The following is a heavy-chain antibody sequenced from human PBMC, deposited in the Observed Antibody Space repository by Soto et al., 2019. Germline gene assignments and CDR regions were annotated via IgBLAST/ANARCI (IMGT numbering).Heavy chain of an antibody. V-gene: IGHV4-39*01. Sequence: QLQLQESGPGLVKPSETLSLTCTVSGGSISSSSYYWGWIRQPPGKGLEWIGSIYYSGSTYYNPSLKSRVTISVDTSKNQFSLKLSSVTAADTAVYYCARLADSGSSKADYWGQGTLVTVSS. D-gene: IGHD1-26*01. CDR1: GGSISSSSYY. J-gene: IGHJ4*02. CDR2: IYYSGST. CDR3: ARLADSGSSKADY.